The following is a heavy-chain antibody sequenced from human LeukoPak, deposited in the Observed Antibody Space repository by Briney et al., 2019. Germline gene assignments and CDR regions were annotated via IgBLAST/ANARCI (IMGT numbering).Heavy chain of an antibody. CDR3: ARHVYGKGMYV. V-gene: IGHV4-59*08. Sequence: SSETLSLTCTVSGDSFNGYYWGWIRQPPGKGLECVGYMYSSGSTAYYPSLKSRLSISIDASKSQFSLTLSSVTAADTAVYFCARHVYGKGMYVWGKGTTVTVSS. D-gene: IGHD4-17*01. CDR2: MYSSGST. J-gene: IGHJ6*04. CDR1: GDSFNGYY.